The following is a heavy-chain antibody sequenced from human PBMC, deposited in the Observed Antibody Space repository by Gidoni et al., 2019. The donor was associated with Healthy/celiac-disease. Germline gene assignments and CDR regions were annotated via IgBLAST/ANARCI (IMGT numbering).Heavy chain of an antibody. D-gene: IGHD3-22*01. Sequence: QVQLVESGGGVVQPGRSLRLSCAASGFTFHSYAMHWVRQAPGKGLEWVAIISDDGGNKYYADAVKGRFTISRDNSKNTLYLQMNSLRAEDTAVYYCARDPFFYYDNSGYYGDYWGQGTLVTVSS. V-gene: IGHV3-30-3*01. CDR2: ISDDGGNK. CDR3: ARDPFFYYDNSGYYGDY. CDR1: GFTFHSYA. J-gene: IGHJ4*02.